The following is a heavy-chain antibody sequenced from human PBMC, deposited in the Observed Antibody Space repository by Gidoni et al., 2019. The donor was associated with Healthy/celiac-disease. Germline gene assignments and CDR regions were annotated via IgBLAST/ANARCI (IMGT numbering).Heavy chain of an antibody. CDR2: IYTSGST. CDR1: GGYISRYY. J-gene: IGHJ3*02. D-gene: IGHD3-3*01. Sequence: QVQLQESGPGLVKPSETLSLTCTVAGGYISRYYWSWIRQPAGKVLEWIGRIYTSGSTNYNPSLKSRVTMSVDTSKNQFSLKLSSVTAADTAVYYCAREVAIFGVVTERSGAFDIWGQGTMVTVSS. CDR3: AREVAIFGVVTERSGAFDI. V-gene: IGHV4-4*07.